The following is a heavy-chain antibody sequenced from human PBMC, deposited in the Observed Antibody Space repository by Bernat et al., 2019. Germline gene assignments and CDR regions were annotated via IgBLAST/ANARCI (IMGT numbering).Heavy chain of an antibody. D-gene: IGHD3-10*01. CDR2: INPSGGST. Sequence: QVQLVQSGAEVKKPGASVKVSCKASGYTFTSYYMHWVRQAPGQGLEWMGIINPSGGSTSYAQKFQGRVTMTRDTSTSTVYIELSSLRSEDTAVYYCARDGVGYYGSGSYVPYWGQGTLVTVSS. V-gene: IGHV1-46*01. CDR1: GYTFTSYY. J-gene: IGHJ4*02. CDR3: ARDGVGYYGSGSYVPY.